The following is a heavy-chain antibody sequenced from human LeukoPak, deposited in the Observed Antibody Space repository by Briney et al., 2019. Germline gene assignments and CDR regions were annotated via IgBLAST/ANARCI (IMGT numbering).Heavy chain of an antibody. CDR2: IIQMFGAT. CDR3: ASRPENIAGRPVPYYYYMDV. D-gene: IGHD6-6*01. J-gene: IGHJ6*03. CDR1: GGTLSSYA. V-gene: IGHV1-69*05. Sequence: SVKVSCKASGGTLSSYAISWVRQAPGQGLEWMGGIIQMFGATDYAQKFQGRVTITTDESTSIVYMELTSLRSEDTAVYYCASRPENIAGRPVPYYYYMDVWGRGTTVTVSS.